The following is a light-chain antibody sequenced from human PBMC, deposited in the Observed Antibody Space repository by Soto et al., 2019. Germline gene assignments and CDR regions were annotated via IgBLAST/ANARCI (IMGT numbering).Light chain of an antibody. CDR3: QQYHDWPLT. CDR2: GAS. Sequence: EIVVTQSPSTLSVSTGERATLSCRASQSVSSNLAWYQQKPGQAPRLLIYGASTRATGIPARFSGSGSGTEFALTISSLQSEDFAVYYCQQYHDWPLTFGGGTKVDIK. V-gene: IGKV3-15*01. CDR1: QSVSSN. J-gene: IGKJ4*01.